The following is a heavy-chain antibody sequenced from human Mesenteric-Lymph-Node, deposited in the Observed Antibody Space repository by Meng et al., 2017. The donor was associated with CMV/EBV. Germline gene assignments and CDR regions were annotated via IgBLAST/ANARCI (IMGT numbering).Heavy chain of an antibody. J-gene: IGHJ6*02. CDR2: ISYDGSNK. CDR3: AKETGVLMAHSYVMDV. CDR1: RFTFSSYA. V-gene: IGHV3-30-3*01. Sequence: GGSLRLSCAASRFTFSSYAMHWVRQAPGKGLEWVAVISYDGSNKYYADSVKGRFTISRDNSKNTLYLQMNSLRAEDTAVYYCAKETGVLMAHSYVMDVWGQGTTVTVSS. D-gene: IGHD2-8*01.